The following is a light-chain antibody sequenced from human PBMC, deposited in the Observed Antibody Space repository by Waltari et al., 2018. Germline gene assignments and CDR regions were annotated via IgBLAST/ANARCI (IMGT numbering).Light chain of an antibody. CDR2: SNK. CDR1: RSNLGAGYI. J-gene: IGLJ2*01. V-gene: IGLV1-40*01. CDR3: QSYDNGLSGVV. Sequence: QSVLTQPPSGSGAPGQRVTIPWTGSRSNLGAGYIVKRYRHLPGSAPKLLIFSNKKRPSGVPDRYSGSRSGTSASLTITGLQAEDEADYYCQSYDNGLSGVVFGGGTRLTVL.